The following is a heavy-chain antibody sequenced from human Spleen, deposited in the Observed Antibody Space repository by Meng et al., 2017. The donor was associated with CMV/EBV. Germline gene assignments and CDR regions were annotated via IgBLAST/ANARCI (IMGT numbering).Heavy chain of an antibody. CDR1: GGTFSSYA. Sequence: ASVKVSCKASGGTFSSYAINWVRQAPGQGLEWMGIINPSGGSTSYAQKFQGRVTMTRDTPTSTVYMELSSLRSEDTAVYYCARDGDSSSWSPKNYYYGMDVWGQGTTVTVSS. V-gene: IGHV1-46*01. D-gene: IGHD6-13*01. CDR2: INPSGGST. CDR3: ARDGDSSSWSPKNYYYGMDV. J-gene: IGHJ6*02.